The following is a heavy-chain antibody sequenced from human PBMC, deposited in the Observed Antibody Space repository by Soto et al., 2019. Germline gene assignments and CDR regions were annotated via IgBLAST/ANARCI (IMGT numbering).Heavy chain of an antibody. V-gene: IGHV1-8*01. D-gene: IGHD4-17*01. CDR3: ATRLRAWYAFDI. J-gene: IGHJ3*02. CDR2: MNPSSGNT. CDR1: GYTFTSYD. Sequence: GASVKVSCKASGYTFTSYDINWVRQATGQGLEWMGWMNPSSGNTGYAQKFQGRVTMTRNTSISTAYMELSSLRSEDTAVYYCATRLRAWYAFDIWGQGTMVTVSS.